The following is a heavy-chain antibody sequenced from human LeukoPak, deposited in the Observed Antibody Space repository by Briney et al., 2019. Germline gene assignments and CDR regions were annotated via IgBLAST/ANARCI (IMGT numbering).Heavy chain of an antibody. V-gene: IGHV1-69*13. J-gene: IGHJ4*02. Sequence: SVKVSCKASGGTFSSYAISWVRRTPGQGLEWMGGIIPIFGTANYAQKFQGRVTITADESTSTAYMELSSLRSEDTAVYYCARARNIVVVTANPFDYWGQGTLVTVSS. CDR2: IIPIFGTA. CDR1: GGTFSSYA. D-gene: IGHD2-21*02. CDR3: ARARNIVVVTANPFDY.